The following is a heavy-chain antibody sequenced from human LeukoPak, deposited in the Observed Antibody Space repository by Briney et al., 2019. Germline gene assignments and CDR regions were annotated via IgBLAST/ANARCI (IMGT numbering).Heavy chain of an antibody. CDR1: GYTFTGYY. J-gene: IGHJ6*02. V-gene: IGHV1-2*02. CDR3: ARRGVLSEYYYYYGMDV. CDR2: INPNSGGT. Sequence: ASVKVSCKASGYTFTGYYMHWVRQAPGQGLEWMGWINPNSGGTNYAQKFQGRVTMTRDTSISTTYMELSRLSSDDTAVHYCARRGVLSEYYYYYGMDVWGQGTTVTVSS. D-gene: IGHD3-16*02.